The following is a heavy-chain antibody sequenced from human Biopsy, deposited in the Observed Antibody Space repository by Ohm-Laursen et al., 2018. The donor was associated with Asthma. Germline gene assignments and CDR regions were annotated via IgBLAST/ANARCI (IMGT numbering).Heavy chain of an antibody. CDR2: ITGSGGFT. J-gene: IGHJ5*02. D-gene: IGHD4-17*01. CDR1: PGSFSDFF. CDR3: ARDRYGDYVGWFDP. Sequence: GTLSLTCDVYPGSFSDFFWTWVRQAPGKGLEWVSSITGSGGFTYYADSVKGRFTISRDNAKNSLYLQMNSLRAEDTAVYYCARDRYGDYVGWFDPWGQGTLVTVSS. V-gene: IGHV3-11*06.